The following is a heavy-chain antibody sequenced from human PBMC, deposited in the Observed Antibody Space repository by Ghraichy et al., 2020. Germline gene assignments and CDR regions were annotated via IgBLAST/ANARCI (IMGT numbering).Heavy chain of an antibody. CDR1: GASISGYY. V-gene: IGHV4-59*01. J-gene: IGHJ4*02. Sequence: SETLSLTCTVSGASISGYYWSWTRQTPEKGLEWIGYIYHTGATKYNPSLRGRVTISQDTSKNQFSLRLKSVTAADTAVYYCASDPDHRDGDSLLGAEDFWGQGIRVTVAS. D-gene: IGHD4-17*01. CDR3: ASDPDHRDGDSLLGAEDF. CDR2: IYHTGAT.